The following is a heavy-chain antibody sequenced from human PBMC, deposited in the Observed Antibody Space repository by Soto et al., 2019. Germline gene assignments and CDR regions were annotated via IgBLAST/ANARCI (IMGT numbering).Heavy chain of an antibody. Sequence: QVQLVESGGGVVQPGRSLRLSCAASGFTFSSYAMHWVCQAPGKGLEWVAVISYDGSNKYYADSVKGRFTISRDNSKNTLYLQMNSLRAEDTAVYYCARDEVYYDSSGYYGNWGQGTLVTVSS. CDR2: ISYDGSNK. D-gene: IGHD3-22*01. J-gene: IGHJ4*02. CDR3: ARDEVYYDSSGYYGN. CDR1: GFTFSSYA. V-gene: IGHV3-30-3*01.